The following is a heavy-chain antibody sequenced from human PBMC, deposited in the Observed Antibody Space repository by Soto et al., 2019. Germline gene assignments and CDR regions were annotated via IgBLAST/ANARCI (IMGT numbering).Heavy chain of an antibody. CDR3: AKGFIVVVTVLRPDDAFDV. V-gene: IGHV3-23*01. CDR2: FSGGCGST. D-gene: IGHD2-21*02. J-gene: IGHJ3*01. Sequence: QTGLSLRRSWLAAAYTFGDNGINWVDQSPGNALECVSGFSGGCGSTYYSGSVKCRCTVASDPSRSTLFLEMNNLRAEDTAVYYCAKGFIVVVTVLRPDDAFDVWGQGKMVTVSS. CDR1: AYTFGDNG.